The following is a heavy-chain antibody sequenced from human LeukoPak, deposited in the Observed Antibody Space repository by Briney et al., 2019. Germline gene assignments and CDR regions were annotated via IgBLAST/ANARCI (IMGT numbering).Heavy chain of an antibody. V-gene: IGHV1-8*01. J-gene: IGHJ3*02. D-gene: IGHD3-22*01. CDR2: MNPNSGNT. CDR3: ARDCTYYYDSSGYDAFDI. CDR1: GYTFTSYD. Sequence: ASVKVSCKASGYTFTSYDINWVRQATGQGLEWMGWMNPNSGNTGYAQKFQGRVTMTRDTSISTAYMELSRLRSDDTAVYYCARDCTYYYDSSGYDAFDIWGQGTMVTVSS.